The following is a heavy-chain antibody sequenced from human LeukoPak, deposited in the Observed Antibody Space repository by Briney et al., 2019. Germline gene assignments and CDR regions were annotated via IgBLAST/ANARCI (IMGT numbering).Heavy chain of an antibody. CDR1: GFMFRTYG. J-gene: IGHJ4*02. D-gene: IGHD5-18*01. CDR2: IWYDGANK. Sequence: PGGSLRLSCAASGFMFRTYGMQWVRQAPGKGLEWVAVIWYDGANKYYIDSVKGRFTISRDNSKNTLYLQMNSLRAEDTAVYFCARGQHSSDYWGQGTLVTVSS. CDR3: ARGQHSSDY. V-gene: IGHV3-33*01.